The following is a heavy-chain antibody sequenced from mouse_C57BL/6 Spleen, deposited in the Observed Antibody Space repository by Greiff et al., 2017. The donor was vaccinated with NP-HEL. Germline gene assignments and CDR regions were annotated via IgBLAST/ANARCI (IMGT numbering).Heavy chain of an antibody. CDR3: ARDLPITTVVAPFDY. CDR1: GFTFSSYA. J-gene: IGHJ2*01. D-gene: IGHD1-1*01. CDR2: ISDGGSYT. Sequence: EVKLVESGGGLVKPGGSLKLSCAASGFTFSSYAMSWVRQTPEKRLEWVATISDGGSYTYYPDNVKGRFTISRDNAKNNLYLQMSHLKSEDTAMYYCARDLPITTVVAPFDYWGQGTTLTVSS. V-gene: IGHV5-4*01.